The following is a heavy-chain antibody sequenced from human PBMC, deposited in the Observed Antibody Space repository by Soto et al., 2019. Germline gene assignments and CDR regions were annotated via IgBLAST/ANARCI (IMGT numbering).Heavy chain of an antibody. CDR3: ARVRYYGSGSDYEPSYYYYYYGIDV. Sequence: QVQLVQSGAEVKKPGSSVKVSCKASGGTFSSYAISWVRQAPGQGLEWMGGIIPIFGTANYAQKFQGRVTITADKSTSTAYMELSSLRSEDTAVYYCARVRYYGSGSDYEPSYYYYYYGIDVWGQGTTVTVSS. CDR1: GGTFSSYA. CDR2: IIPIFGTA. J-gene: IGHJ6*02. D-gene: IGHD3-10*01. V-gene: IGHV1-69*06.